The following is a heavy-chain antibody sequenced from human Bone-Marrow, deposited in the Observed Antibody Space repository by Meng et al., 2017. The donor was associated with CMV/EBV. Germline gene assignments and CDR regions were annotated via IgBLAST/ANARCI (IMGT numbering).Heavy chain of an antibody. CDR3: AERGGGY. V-gene: IGHV4-59*11. J-gene: IGHJ4*02. CDR1: GVSISTHY. Sequence: QLHLQQSGPGLVKPSATLSLTCRVSGVSISTHYWSWIRQTPGKGLEWIASIHYTGRADYSPSLKSRVTVSVDTSDSQLSLKLSSVTTADTAMYYCAERGGGYWGQGILVTVSS. D-gene: IGHD1-1*01. CDR2: IHYTGRA.